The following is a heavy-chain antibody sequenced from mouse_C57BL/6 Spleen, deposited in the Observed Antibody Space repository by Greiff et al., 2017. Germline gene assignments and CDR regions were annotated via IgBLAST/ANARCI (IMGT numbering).Heavy chain of an antibody. CDR2: ISSGGNYI. CDR3: TRAYNGYFWYVDV. Sequence: EVKLVESGAGLVKPGGSLQLSCAASGFTFSSYAMSWVRQTPEKRLEWVAYISSGGNYIYYADTVKGRFTISRDNARNTLYLQMSSLQSEDTAMYCGTRAYNGYFWYVDVWGTGTTVTVSS. V-gene: IGHV5-9-1*02. D-gene: IGHD6-5*01. CDR1: GFTFSSYA. J-gene: IGHJ1*03.